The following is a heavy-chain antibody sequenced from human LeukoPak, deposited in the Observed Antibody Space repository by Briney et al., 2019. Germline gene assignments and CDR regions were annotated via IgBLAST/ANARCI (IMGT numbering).Heavy chain of an antibody. CDR3: AKDAPNDCSGGSCYSYYYYYYMDV. D-gene: IGHD2-15*01. V-gene: IGHV3-23*01. CDR2: IGGSGDST. Sequence: GGSLRLSCAASGFTFSSYAMGWVRQAPGKGLEWVSGIGGSGDSTYYADSVKGRFTISRDNSKNTLYLQMNSLRAEDTAVYYCAKDAPNDCSGGSCYSYYYYYYMDVWGKGTTVTVSS. J-gene: IGHJ6*03. CDR1: GFTFSSYA.